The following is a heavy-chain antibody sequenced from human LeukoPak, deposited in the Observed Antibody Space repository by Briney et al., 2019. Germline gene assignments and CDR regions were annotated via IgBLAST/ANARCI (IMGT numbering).Heavy chain of an antibody. D-gene: IGHD3-16*02. CDR2: INHSGST. Sequence: SETLSLTCAVYGGSFSGYYWSWIRQPPGKRLEWMGEINHSGSTNYNPSLKSRVTISVDTSKNQFSLKLSSVTAADTAVYYCARGLITFGGVIVNRGLYFDYWGQGTLVTASS. V-gene: IGHV4-34*01. CDR1: GGSFSGYY. J-gene: IGHJ4*02. CDR3: ARGLITFGGVIVNRGLYFDY.